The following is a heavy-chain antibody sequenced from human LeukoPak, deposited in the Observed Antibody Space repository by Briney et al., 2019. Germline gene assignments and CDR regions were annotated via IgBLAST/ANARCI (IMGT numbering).Heavy chain of an antibody. V-gene: IGHV3-9*03. J-gene: IGHJ4*02. D-gene: IGHD2-15*01. CDR3: AKDRGGSPTHVLDY. CDR1: GFTFDDYA. Sequence: PGRSLRLSCTASGFTFDDYAMHWVRQAPGKGLEWVSGISWNSRTIGYADSVKGRFIISRDNAKNSLYLQMNSLRAEDMALYYCAKDRGGSPTHVLDYWGQGTLVTVSS. CDR2: ISWNSRTI.